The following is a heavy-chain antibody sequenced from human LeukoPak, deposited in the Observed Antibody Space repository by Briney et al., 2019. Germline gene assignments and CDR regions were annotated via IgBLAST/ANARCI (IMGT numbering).Heavy chain of an antibody. J-gene: IGHJ6*03. V-gene: IGHV1-69*13. CDR2: IIPIFGTA. D-gene: IGHD3-16*01. CDR1: GGTFSSYA. Sequence: ASVKVSCKASGGTFSSYAISWVRQAPGQGLEWMGGIIPIFGTANYAQKFQGRVTITADEPTSTAYMELSSLRSEDTAVYYCARGGVDYYYMDVWGKGTTVTISS. CDR3: ARGGVDYYYMDV.